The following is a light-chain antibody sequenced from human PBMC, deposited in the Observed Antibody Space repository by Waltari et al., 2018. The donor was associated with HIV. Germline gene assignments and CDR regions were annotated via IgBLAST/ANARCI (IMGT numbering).Light chain of an antibody. V-gene: IGKV2D-29*01. CDR3: MQSIELPLT. J-gene: IGKJ4*01. CDR1: QSLLHSDGKTS. Sequence: IVMTQTPLSLSVTPGQPASISCKSNQSLLHSDGKTSLYWYSQKAGQPPQLLINEVATRFSGVPDRFSGGGTGTDFSLKISRVEAEDVGIYYCMQSIELPLTFGGGTKVEIK. CDR2: EVA.